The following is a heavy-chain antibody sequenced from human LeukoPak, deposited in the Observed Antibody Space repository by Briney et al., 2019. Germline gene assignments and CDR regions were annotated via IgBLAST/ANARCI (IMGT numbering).Heavy chain of an antibody. CDR3: AKSWGVEYSSGFYIGVDY. CDR1: GFTFSSYE. V-gene: IGHV3-48*03. J-gene: IGHJ4*02. Sequence: QSGGSLRLSCAASGFTFSSYEMNWLRQAPGKGLEWVSYISSSGSNIYYADSVKGRFTISRDNSKSTVYLQMNSLRAEDTAVFYCAKSWGVEYSSGFYIGVDYWGQGTLVTVSS. D-gene: IGHD3-22*01. CDR2: ISSSGSNI.